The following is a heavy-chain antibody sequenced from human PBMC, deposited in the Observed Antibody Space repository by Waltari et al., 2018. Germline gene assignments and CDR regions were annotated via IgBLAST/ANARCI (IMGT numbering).Heavy chain of an antibody. J-gene: IGHJ6*03. CDR1: GGSISRYY. V-gene: IGHV4-59*08. D-gene: IGHD6-6*01. CDR3: ARRGHSSSSDYYYYYMDV. CDR2: IYYSGST. Sequence: QVQLQESGPGLVKPSETLSLTCTVSGGSISRYYWSWIRQPPGKGLEWIGYIYYSGSTNYNPSLKSRVTISVDTSKNQFSLKLSSVTAADTAVYYCARRGHSSSSDYYYYYMDVWGKGTTVTISS.